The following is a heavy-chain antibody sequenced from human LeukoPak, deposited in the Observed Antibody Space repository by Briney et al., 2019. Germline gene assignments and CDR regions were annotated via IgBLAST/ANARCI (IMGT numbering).Heavy chain of an antibody. CDR2: ISFSGRST. J-gene: IGHJ4*02. CDR3: AKDREKAVGATIFDH. CDR1: GXTFSDYA. V-gene: IGHV3-23*01. D-gene: IGHD1-26*01. Sequence: QPGGSLRLSCAVSGXTFSDYAMSWVRQAPGKGLEWVLGISFSGRSTNYADSVKGRFIISRDNSNNTLYLQMNSLRAEDTAVYYCAKDREKAVGATIFDHWGQGTLVTVSS.